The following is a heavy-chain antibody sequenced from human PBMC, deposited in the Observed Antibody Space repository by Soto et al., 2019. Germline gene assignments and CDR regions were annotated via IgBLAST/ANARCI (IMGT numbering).Heavy chain of an antibody. CDR2: ISAYNGNT. D-gene: IGHD2-2*01. J-gene: IGHJ5*02. CDR3: ARDVYCSSASCYLARASWWFDP. V-gene: IGHV1-18*01. Sequence: QVQLVQSGTEVNKPGASVKVSCKASGYTFTSYGISWVRQAPGQGLEWMGWISAYNGNTNYAQNLQGRVTMTTDTSTSTAYMELRSLRSDDTAVYYCARDVYCSSASCYLARASWWFDPWGQGTLVTVSS. CDR1: GYTFTSYG.